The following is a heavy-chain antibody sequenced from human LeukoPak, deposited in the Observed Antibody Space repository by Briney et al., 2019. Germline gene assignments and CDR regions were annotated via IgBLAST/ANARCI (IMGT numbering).Heavy chain of an antibody. CDR3: ANYLLMTTVTNNNWFDP. J-gene: IGHJ5*02. CDR1: RFTFSDYY. V-gene: IGHV3-7*03. CDR2: IKEDGSEK. D-gene: IGHD4-17*01. Sequence: GGSLRLSCAASRFTFSDYYMTWVRQAPGRGLEWVANIKEDGSEKYYVDSVKGRFTISRDNAKNSLYLQMNSLRAEDTAVYYCANYLLMTTVTNNNWFDPWGQGTLVTVSS.